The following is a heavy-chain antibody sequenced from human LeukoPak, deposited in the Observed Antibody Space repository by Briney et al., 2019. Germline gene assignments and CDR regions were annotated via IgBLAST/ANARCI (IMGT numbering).Heavy chain of an antibody. Sequence: GGSLRLSCAASGFTFRNFGMHWVRQAPGKGLEWVAVIWYDGSNKYYADSVKGRFTISRDNSKNTLYLQMNSLRAEDTAVYYCASLRGLIGYWGQGTLVTVSS. J-gene: IGHJ4*02. D-gene: IGHD3-22*01. CDR1: GFTFRNFG. V-gene: IGHV3-33*01. CDR3: ASLRGLIGY. CDR2: IWYDGSNK.